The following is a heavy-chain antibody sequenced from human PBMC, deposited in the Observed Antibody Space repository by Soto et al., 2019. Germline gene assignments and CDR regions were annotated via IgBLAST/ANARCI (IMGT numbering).Heavy chain of an antibody. CDR3: AHSLPPSYSSSWYYNENWFDP. CDR1: GFSLSTSGVG. D-gene: IGHD6-13*01. CDR2: IYWDDDK. V-gene: IGHV2-5*02. Sequence: QITLKESGPTLVKPTQTLTLTCTFSGFSLSTSGVGVGWIRQPPGKALEWLALIYWDDDKRYSPSLKSRLTITKDTSKNQVVLTMTNMDPVDTATYYCAHSLPPSYSSSWYYNENWFDPWGQGTLVTVSS. J-gene: IGHJ5*02.